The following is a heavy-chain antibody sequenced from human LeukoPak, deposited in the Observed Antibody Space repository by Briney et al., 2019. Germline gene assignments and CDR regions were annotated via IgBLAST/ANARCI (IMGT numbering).Heavy chain of an antibody. V-gene: IGHV3-43*01. Sequence: GGSLRLSCAASGFTFDDYTMHWVRQAPGKGLEWVSLISWDGGSTYYADSVKGRFTISRDNSKNSLYLQMNSLRAEDTAVYYCARLSRYDSSGYKGSSDYWGQGTLVTVSS. CDR1: GFTFDDYT. CDR2: ISWDGGST. J-gene: IGHJ4*02. CDR3: ARLSRYDSSGYKGSSDY. D-gene: IGHD3-22*01.